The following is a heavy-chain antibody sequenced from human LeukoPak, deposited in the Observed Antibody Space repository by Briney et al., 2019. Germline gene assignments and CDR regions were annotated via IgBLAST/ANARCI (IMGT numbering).Heavy chain of an antibody. D-gene: IGHD4-17*01. J-gene: IGHJ4*02. CDR1: GLTFSNYA. CDR3: AKITKATTPNY. CDR2: ITDSGRKT. Sequence: QPGGSLRLSCAASGLTFSNYAMNWVRQASGRGLEWVSGITDSGRKTYYADSVKGRFSISRDNSKNTVYLQMSGLRAEDTAVYYCAKITKATTPNYWGQGTLVTVSS. V-gene: IGHV3-23*01.